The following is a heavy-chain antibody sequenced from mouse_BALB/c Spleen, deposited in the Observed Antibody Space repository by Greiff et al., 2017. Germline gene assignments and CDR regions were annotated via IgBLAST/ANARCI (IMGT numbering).Heavy chain of an antibody. V-gene: IGHV5-6-4*01. CDR2: ISSGGSYT. CDR1: GFTFSSYT. D-gene: IGHD2-2*01. Sequence: EVKLVESGGGLVKPGGSLKLSCAASGFTFSSYTMSWVRQTPAKRLEWVATISSGGSYTYYPDSVKGRFTISRDNAKNTLYLQMSSLKSEDTAMYYCTRGGGDGYDVRRYYFDYWGQGTTLTVSS. CDR3: TRGGGDGYDVRRYYFDY. J-gene: IGHJ2*01.